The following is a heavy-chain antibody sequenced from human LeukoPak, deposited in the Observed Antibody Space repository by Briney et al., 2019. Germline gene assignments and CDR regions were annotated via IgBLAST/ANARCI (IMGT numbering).Heavy chain of an antibody. CDR2: IYYSGST. Sequence: PLETLSLTCTVSGGSISSYYWSWIRQPPGKGLEWIGYIYYSGSTNYNPSLKSRVTISVDTSKNQFSLKLSSVTAADTAVYYCARASDYVWGSYRYEAAFDLWGQGTMVTVSS. J-gene: IGHJ3*01. V-gene: IGHV4-59*01. CDR3: ARASDYVWGSYRYEAAFDL. D-gene: IGHD3-16*02. CDR1: GGSISSYY.